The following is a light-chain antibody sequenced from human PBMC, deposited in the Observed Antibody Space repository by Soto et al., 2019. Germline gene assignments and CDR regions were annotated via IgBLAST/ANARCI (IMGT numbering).Light chain of an antibody. CDR2: DAF. CDR1: QSVSSY. V-gene: IGKV3-11*01. J-gene: IGKJ1*01. Sequence: EIVLTQSPATLSLSPGERATLSCRASQSVSSYLVWYQQKPGQAPRLLIYDAFKRATGIPARFSGSGSGTDFSLTISSLEPEDFAVYYCQQRSNWPWTFGKGTKV. CDR3: QQRSNWPWT.